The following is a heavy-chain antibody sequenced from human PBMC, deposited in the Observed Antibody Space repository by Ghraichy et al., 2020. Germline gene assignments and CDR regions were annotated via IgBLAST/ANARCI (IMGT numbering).Heavy chain of an antibody. J-gene: IGHJ6*02. V-gene: IGHV3-48*03. Sequence: GGSLRLSCAASGFTFSSYEMNWVRQAPGKGLEWVSYISSSGNTIYYADSVKGRFTISRDNAKNSLYLQMNSLRAEDTAVYYCARDIVVVPAAMRYYYYGMDVWGQGTTVTVSS. D-gene: IGHD2-2*01. CDR2: ISSSGNTI. CDR3: ARDIVVVPAAMRYYYYGMDV. CDR1: GFTFSSYE.